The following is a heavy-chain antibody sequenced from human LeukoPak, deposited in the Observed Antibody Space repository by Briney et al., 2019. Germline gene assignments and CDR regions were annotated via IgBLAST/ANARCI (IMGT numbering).Heavy chain of an antibody. Sequence: ASVKVSCKASGGTFSNSAISWVRQAPGQGLEWMGWINTNTGDPTYAQGFTGRFVFSLDTSVTTTYLQINSLKAEDTAVYYCAVGLNSRWPNWYFDLWGRGTLVTVSS. J-gene: IGHJ2*01. V-gene: IGHV7-4-1*02. CDR3: AVGLNSRWPNWYFDL. D-gene: IGHD6-13*01. CDR2: INTNTGDP. CDR1: GGTFSNSA.